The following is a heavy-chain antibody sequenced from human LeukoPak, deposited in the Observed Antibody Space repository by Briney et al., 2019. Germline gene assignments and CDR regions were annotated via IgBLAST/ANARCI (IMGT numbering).Heavy chain of an antibody. CDR2: ISYDGSNK. J-gene: IGHJ4*02. Sequence: GRSLRLSCAASGFTFSSYAMHWVRQAPGKGLEWVAVISYDGSNKYYAGSVKGRFTISRDNSKNTLYLQMNSLRAEDTAVYYCARGRFYDILTGYNDYRGQGTLVTVSS. D-gene: IGHD3-9*01. V-gene: IGHV3-30*04. CDR1: GFTFSSYA. CDR3: ARGRFYDILTGYNDY.